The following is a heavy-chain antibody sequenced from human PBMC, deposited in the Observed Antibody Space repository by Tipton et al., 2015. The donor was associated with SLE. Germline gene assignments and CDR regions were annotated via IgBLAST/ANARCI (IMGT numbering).Heavy chain of an antibody. Sequence: TLSLTCAVYGGSFSGYYWSWIRQPPGKGLEWIGESNPSGNTHSNPSLKSRVTISVDTSKNQLSLKLTSVTAADTAVYYCARGAKERITLVRVRPYYFDYWGQGSLVTVSS. CDR1: GGSFSGYY. J-gene: IGHJ4*01. V-gene: IGHV4-34*01. D-gene: IGHD3-10*01. CDR2: SNPSGNT. CDR3: ARGAKERITLVRVRPYYFDY.